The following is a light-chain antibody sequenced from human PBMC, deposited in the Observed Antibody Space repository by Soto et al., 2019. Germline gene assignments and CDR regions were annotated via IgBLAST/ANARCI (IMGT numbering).Light chain of an antibody. CDR2: DAS. V-gene: IGKV3-20*01. Sequence: EIVLTQSPGTLSLSPGERATLSCRASQSVSSSYLVWYQQKPGQAPRLLIYDASSRATGIPDRFSGSVSGTDFTLTISSLEPEDFAVYYCQQYGNSHPTFCQGTKVDIK. CDR3: QQYGNSHPT. CDR1: QSVSSSY. J-gene: IGKJ1*01.